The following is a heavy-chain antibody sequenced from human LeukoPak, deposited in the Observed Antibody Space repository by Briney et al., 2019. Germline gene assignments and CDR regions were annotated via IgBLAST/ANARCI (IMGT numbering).Heavy chain of an antibody. D-gene: IGHD3-10*01. Sequence: PGGSLRLSCAASGFTFSSYAMSWVRQAPGKGLEWVSAISGSGGSTYYADSVKGRFTISRDNSKNTLYLQMNILRAEDTAVYYCAKDMIYGSGSYYNPIFDYWGQGTLVTVSS. J-gene: IGHJ4*02. V-gene: IGHV3-23*01. CDR2: ISGSGGST. CDR3: AKDMIYGSGSYYNPIFDY. CDR1: GFTFSSYA.